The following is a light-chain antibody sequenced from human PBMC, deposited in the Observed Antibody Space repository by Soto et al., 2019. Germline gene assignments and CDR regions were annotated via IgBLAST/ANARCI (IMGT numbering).Light chain of an antibody. CDR3: CSYAGRDTLYV. Sequence: QSALTQPRSVSGSPGRSVTISCAGTSTDFGGYNYVSWYQQHPGKVPKLMLYDVSKRPSGVPDRFSGSKSGNTASLTISGLQAEDEADYYCCSYAGRDTLYVFGSGTKVTVL. J-gene: IGLJ1*01. V-gene: IGLV2-11*01. CDR2: DVS. CDR1: STDFGGYNY.